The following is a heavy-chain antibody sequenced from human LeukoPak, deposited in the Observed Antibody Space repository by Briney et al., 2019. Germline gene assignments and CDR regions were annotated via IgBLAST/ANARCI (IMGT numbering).Heavy chain of an antibody. Sequence: PGRSLRLSCAASGFTFDDYAMHWVRQAPGKGLEWVSGISWNSGSIGYADSVKGRFTISRDNAKNSLYLQMNSLRAEDTALYYCAKDHSSSFDYWGQGTLVTVSS. V-gene: IGHV3-9*01. CDR3: AKDHSSSFDY. CDR1: GFTFDDYA. D-gene: IGHD6-13*01. J-gene: IGHJ4*02. CDR2: ISWNSGSI.